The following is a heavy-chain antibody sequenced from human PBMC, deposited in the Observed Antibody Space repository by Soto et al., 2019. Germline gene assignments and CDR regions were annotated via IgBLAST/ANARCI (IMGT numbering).Heavy chain of an antibody. D-gene: IGHD2-15*01. CDR3: AREVVVVAATRAYYYYGMDV. CDR2: IYSGGST. J-gene: IGHJ6*02. Sequence: EVPLVESGGGLIQPGGSLRLSCAASGFTVSSNYMSWVRQAPGKGLEWVSVIYSGGSTYYADSVKGRFTISRDNSKNTLYLQMNSLRAEDTAVYYCAREVVVVAATRAYYYYGMDVWGQGTTVTVSS. V-gene: IGHV3-53*01. CDR1: GFTVSSNY.